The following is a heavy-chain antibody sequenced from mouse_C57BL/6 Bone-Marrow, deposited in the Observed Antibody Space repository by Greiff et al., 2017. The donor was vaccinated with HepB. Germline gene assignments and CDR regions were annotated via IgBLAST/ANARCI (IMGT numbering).Heavy chain of an antibody. V-gene: IGHV10-1*01. D-gene: IGHD1-1*01. CDR2: IRSKSNNYAT. J-gene: IGHJ1*03. Sequence: EVKLVESGGGLVQPKGSLKLSCAASGFSFNTYAMNWVRQDPGKGLEWVARIRSKSNNYATYYADSVKDRFTISRDDSESMLYLQMNNLKTDDTAMYYWVRLFITTVPWYFDVWGTGTTVTVSS. CDR1: GFSFNTYA. CDR3: VRLFITTVPWYFDV.